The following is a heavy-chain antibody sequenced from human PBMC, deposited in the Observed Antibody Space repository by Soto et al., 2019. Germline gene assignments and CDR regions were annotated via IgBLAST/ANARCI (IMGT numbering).Heavy chain of an antibody. V-gene: IGHV3-23*01. Sequence: EVQLLESGGGLVQPGGSLRLSCAASGFTFSSYAMSWVRQAPGKGLEWVSAISGSGGSTYYADSVKGRFTISRDNSKNTLYLQMNSLRAEDTAVYYCAKPLAAAGTAFRWYFDYWGQGTLVTVSS. CDR3: AKPLAAAGTAFRWYFDY. CDR1: GFTFSSYA. J-gene: IGHJ4*02. D-gene: IGHD6-13*01. CDR2: ISGSGGST.